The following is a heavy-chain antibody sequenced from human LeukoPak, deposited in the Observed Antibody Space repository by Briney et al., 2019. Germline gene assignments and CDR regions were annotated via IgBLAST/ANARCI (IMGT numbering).Heavy chain of an antibody. J-gene: IGHJ6*02. D-gene: IGHD5-12*01. V-gene: IGHV3-30*18. CDR1: GFTFSSYG. Sequence: GGSLRLSCAASGFTFSSYGMHWVRQAPGKGLEWVAVISYDGSNKYYADSVKGRFTISRDNSKNTLYLQMNSLRAEDTAVYYCAKGRYSGYLIYYYYYGMDVWGQGTTVTVSS. CDR3: AKGRYSGYLIYYYYYGMDV. CDR2: ISYDGSNK.